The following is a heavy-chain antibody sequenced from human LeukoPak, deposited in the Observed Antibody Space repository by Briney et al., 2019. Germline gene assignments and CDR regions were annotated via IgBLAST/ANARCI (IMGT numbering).Heavy chain of an antibody. Sequence: GGSLRLSCAASGFTFSGYEMNWVRQAPGKGLEWVSYISSSGSTIYYADSVKGRFTISRDNAKNSLYLQMNSLRAEDTAVYYCARDCSSTSCLDYWGQGTLVTVSS. J-gene: IGHJ4*02. CDR2: ISSSGSTI. CDR3: ARDCSSTSCLDY. D-gene: IGHD2-2*01. V-gene: IGHV3-48*03. CDR1: GFTFSGYE.